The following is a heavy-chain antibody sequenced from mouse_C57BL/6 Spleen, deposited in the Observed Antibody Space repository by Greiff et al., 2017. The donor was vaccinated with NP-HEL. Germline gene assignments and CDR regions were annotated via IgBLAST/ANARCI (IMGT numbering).Heavy chain of an antibody. V-gene: IGHV1-69*01. Sequence: VQLQQSGAELVMPGASVKLSCKASGYTFTSYWMHWVKQRPGQGLEWIGEIDPSDSYTNYNQQFKGKSTLTVDKSSSTAYMQLSSLTSEDSAVYYCARRRVTTTGYYYAMDYWGQGTSVTVSS. D-gene: IGHD2-2*01. J-gene: IGHJ4*01. CDR1: GYTFTSYW. CDR3: ARRRVTTTGYYYAMDY. CDR2: IDPSDSYT.